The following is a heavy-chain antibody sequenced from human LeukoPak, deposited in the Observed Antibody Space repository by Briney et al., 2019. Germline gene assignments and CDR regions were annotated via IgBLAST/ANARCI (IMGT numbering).Heavy chain of an antibody. D-gene: IGHD3-10*01. J-gene: IGHJ4*02. CDR3: ARGFGELFV. Sequence: GGSLGLSCAASGFTFSTYWMHWVRQAPGKGLVWVSRIKNDGSSTSYADSVKGRFTISRDNAKNTLYLQMNSLRAEDTAVYYCARGFGELFVWGQGTLVTVSS. CDR2: IKNDGSST. CDR1: GFTFSTYW. V-gene: IGHV3-74*01.